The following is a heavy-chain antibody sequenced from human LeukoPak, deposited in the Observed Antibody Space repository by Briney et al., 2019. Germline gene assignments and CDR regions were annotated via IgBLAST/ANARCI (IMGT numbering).Heavy chain of an antibody. CDR2: IRYNGNNQ. J-gene: IGHJ6*03. D-gene: IGHD3-10*01. CDR1: GFTFNNYG. CDR3: AKDSAFYYIDV. Sequence: GGSLRLSCAASGFTFNNYGMHWVRQAPGKGLEWVAFIRYNGNNQYYADSVKGRFTISRDNSKNTLYLQMNSLKGDDTGVYYCAKDSAFYYIDVWGKGTTVIISS. V-gene: IGHV3-30*02.